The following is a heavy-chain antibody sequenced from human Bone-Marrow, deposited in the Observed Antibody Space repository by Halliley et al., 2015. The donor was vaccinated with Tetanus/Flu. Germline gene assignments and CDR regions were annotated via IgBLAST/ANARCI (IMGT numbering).Heavy chain of an antibody. J-gene: IGHJ6*02. Sequence: SLRLSCAASGFSFSDSWMHWVRQGPGKGLVRVSRINSVGNSATYADSVKGRFTISRDNAKNTLYLQMSSLRPEDTAVYFCASVEMTTTSSFGMDVWGQGTTVTVSS. CDR3: ASVEMTTTSSFGMDV. V-gene: IGHV3-74*01. CDR2: INSVGNSA. D-gene: IGHD1-1*01. CDR1: GFSFSDSW.